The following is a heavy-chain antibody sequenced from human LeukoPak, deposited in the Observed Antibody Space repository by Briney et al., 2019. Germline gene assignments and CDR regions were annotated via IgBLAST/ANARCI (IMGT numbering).Heavy chain of an antibody. CDR3: AKETVYYYDSSGYPHY. D-gene: IGHD3-22*01. Sequence: GGSLRLSCAASGFTFIKYSMTWVRQAPGKGLEWVSAISGSGGSTYYADSVKGRFTISRDNSKNTLYLQMNSLRAEDTAVYYCAKETVYYYDSSGYPHYWGQGTLVTVSS. CDR2: ISGSGGST. V-gene: IGHV3-23*01. J-gene: IGHJ4*02. CDR1: GFTFIKYS.